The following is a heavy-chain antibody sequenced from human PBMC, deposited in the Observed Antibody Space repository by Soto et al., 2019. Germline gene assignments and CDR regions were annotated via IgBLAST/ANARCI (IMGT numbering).Heavy chain of an antibody. CDR2: IYYSGST. J-gene: IGHJ1*01. Sequence: PSETLSLTCTVSGGSISSCGYYWSWIRQHPGKGLEWIGYIYYSGSTYYNPSLKSRVTISVDTSKNQFSLKLSSVTAADTAVYYCAREPYCDAAEYFPHWGQGTLVTVSS. CDR3: AREPYCDAAEYFPH. CDR1: GGSISSCGYY. D-gene: IGHD1-26*01. V-gene: IGHV4-31*02.